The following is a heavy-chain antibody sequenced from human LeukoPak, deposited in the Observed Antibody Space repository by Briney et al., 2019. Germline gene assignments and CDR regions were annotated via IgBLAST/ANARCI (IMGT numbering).Heavy chain of an antibody. D-gene: IGHD3-10*01. Sequence: SETLSLTCTVSGGSISSSNSYWGWIRQPPGKGLEWIASISYSGRTYYNPSLKSRVTISLDTSKNQFPLKLSSVTAADTAIYYCARGGYYGSGNDFRFDPWGQGTLVTVSS. J-gene: IGHJ5*02. CDR3: ARGGYYGSGNDFRFDP. V-gene: IGHV4-39*06. CDR1: GGSISSSNSY. CDR2: ISYSGRT.